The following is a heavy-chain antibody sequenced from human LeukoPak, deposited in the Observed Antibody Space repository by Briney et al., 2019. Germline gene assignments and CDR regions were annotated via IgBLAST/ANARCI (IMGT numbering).Heavy chain of an antibody. V-gene: IGHV3-11*01. CDR1: GFTFSDYY. CDR2: ISSSGSTI. Sequence: GGSLRLSCAASGFTFSDYYMSWIRQAPGKGLEWVSYISSSGSTIYYADSVKGRFTISRDSAKNSRYLQMNSLRAEDTAVYYCARDNCSGGSCYNPWGQGTLVTVSS. D-gene: IGHD2-15*01. J-gene: IGHJ5*02. CDR3: ARDNCSGGSCYNP.